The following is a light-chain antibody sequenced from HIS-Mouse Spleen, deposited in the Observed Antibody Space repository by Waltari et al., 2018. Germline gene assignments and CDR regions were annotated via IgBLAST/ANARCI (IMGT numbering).Light chain of an antibody. Sequence: AIQLTQSPSSLSASVGHRVTITCRASPGISSALAWYQQKPGKAPKLLINDASSLESGVTSRFSGSGSGTDFTLTISSLQPEDFATYYCQQFNSYPYSTFGGGTKVEIK. J-gene: IGKJ4*01. CDR2: DAS. CDR1: PGISSA. CDR3: QQFNSYPYST. V-gene: IGKV1-13*02.